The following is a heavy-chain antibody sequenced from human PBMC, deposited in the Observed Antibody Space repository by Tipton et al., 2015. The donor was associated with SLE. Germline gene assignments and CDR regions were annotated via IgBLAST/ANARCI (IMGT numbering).Heavy chain of an antibody. V-gene: IGHV4-34*01. J-gene: IGHJ6*04. Sequence: TLSLTCAVYGGAFSGYNWIWVRQSPGKGLGWIWEINHSGIPYYNPSLKSRVTLSVDTSKRQFSLKVTSVTAADTARYYCSRGMVTWRGAILSVDVWDKGTTVNVSS. CDR1: GGAFSGYN. CDR3: SRGMVTWRGAILSVDV. D-gene: IGHD2-21*02. CDR2: INHSGIP.